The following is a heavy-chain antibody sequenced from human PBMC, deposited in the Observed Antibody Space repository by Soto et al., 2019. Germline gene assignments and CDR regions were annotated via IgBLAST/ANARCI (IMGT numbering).Heavy chain of an antibody. J-gene: IGHJ4*02. CDR1: GGSVSGGSYF. CDR2: FYYSGST. V-gene: IGHV4-61*01. CDR3: AREGRMGTFDY. Sequence: WETLSLTCSVSGGSVSGGSYFWSWVRQPPGKGLEWIGYFYYSGSTKYNPSLKSRVTILEDTSKNQFSLKLNSVTAADTAVYYCAREGRMGTFDYWGQGALVTVSS. D-gene: IGHD1-1*01.